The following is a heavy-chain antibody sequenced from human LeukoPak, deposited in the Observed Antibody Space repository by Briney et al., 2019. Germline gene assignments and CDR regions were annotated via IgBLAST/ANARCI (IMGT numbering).Heavy chain of an antibody. D-gene: IGHD3-22*01. J-gene: IGHJ4*02. CDR3: EKALLGITMIVSPIDY. CDR1: GFTFSSYA. CDR2: ISGSGGST. V-gene: IGHV3-23*01. Sequence: GGSLRLSCAASGFTFSSYAMSWVRQAPGKGLEWVSAISGSGGSTYYADSVKGRFTISRDNSKNTLYLQMNSLRAEDTAVYYCEKALLGITMIVSPIDYWGQGTLVTVSS.